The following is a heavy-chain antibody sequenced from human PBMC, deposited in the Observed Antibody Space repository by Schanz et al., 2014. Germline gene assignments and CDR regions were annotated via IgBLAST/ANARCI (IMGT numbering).Heavy chain of an antibody. CDR1: GFNFGSHG. CDR2: ISSKGDMT. Sequence: VQLVESGGGVVQPGRSLRLSCAASGFNFGSHGMHWVRQAPGKGLEYVSSISSKGDMTFYGNSVKGRFTISRDNSKNTLYLQLGSLSAEDTAVYFCARDNRYYRFDYWGQGALVTVSS. V-gene: IGHV3-64*01. J-gene: IGHJ4*02. D-gene: IGHD3-16*02. CDR3: ARDNRYYRFDY.